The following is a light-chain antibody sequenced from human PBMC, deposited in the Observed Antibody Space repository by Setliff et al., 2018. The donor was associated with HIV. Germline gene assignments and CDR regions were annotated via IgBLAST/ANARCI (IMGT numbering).Light chain of an antibody. CDR1: SSDVGLYNF. Sequence: QSALTQPASVSGSPGQSITISCTGTSSDVGLYNFVSWYQQHPGKVPKLIIYDVTNRPSGISHRFSGAKSGNTASLTISGLQAVDEADYYCSSFRPSRKFVFGTGTKVTVL. CDR3: SSFRPSRKFV. CDR2: DVT. V-gene: IGLV2-14*01. J-gene: IGLJ1*01.